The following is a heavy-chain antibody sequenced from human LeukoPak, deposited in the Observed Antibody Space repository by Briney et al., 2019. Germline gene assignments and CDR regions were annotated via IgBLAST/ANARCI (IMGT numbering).Heavy chain of an antibody. D-gene: IGHD1-26*01. CDR3: ARDRNRVGATVN. CDR2: LDYSGTT. V-gene: IGHV4-39*02. CDR1: GGSISSSSYS. J-gene: IGHJ4*02. Sequence: KPSETLSLTCTVSGGSISSSSYSWGWIRQPPGKGLEWIGSLDYSGTTYYNPSLQSRVTISVGTSKSQFSLKLSSVTAADTAVYYRARDRNRVGATVNWGQGTLVTVSS.